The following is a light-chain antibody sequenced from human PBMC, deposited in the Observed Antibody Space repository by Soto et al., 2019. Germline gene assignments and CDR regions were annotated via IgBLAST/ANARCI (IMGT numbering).Light chain of an antibody. CDR2: KAS. CDR1: QTINSW. CDR3: QQYKSYSSWT. Sequence: DIQMTQSPSTLSASVGDRVTITCRASQTINSWLALYQQKPGKAPKLLIYKASYLQSWVPSTFSGSGSGTEFTLTISSLQPDDFATYYCQQYKSYSSWTFGQGTKVDIK. J-gene: IGKJ1*01. V-gene: IGKV1-5*03.